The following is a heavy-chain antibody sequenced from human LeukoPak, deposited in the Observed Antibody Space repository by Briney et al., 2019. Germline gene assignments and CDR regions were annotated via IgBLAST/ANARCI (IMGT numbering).Heavy chain of an antibody. J-gene: IGHJ4*02. CDR1: GFTFSSYG. CDR2: IRYDGSNK. D-gene: IGHD6-19*01. CDR3: AKLLSPYSSGWTGVFDY. V-gene: IGHV3-30*02. Sequence: GGSLRLSCAASGFTFSSYGMHWVRQAPGKGLEWVAFIRYDGSNKYYADSVKGRFTISRDNSKNTLYLQMNSLRAEDTAVYYCAKLLSPYSSGWTGVFDYWGQGTLVTVSS.